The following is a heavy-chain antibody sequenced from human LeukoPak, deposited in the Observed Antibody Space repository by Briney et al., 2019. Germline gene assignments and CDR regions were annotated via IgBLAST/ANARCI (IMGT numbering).Heavy chain of an antibody. CDR2: MSPNSGNT. CDR3: ARGAVGVVTYYYYYYMDV. J-gene: IGHJ6*03. V-gene: IGHV1-8*01. CDR1: GYTFTSYD. D-gene: IGHD3-3*01. Sequence: ASVKVSCKASGYTFTSYDINWVRQATGQGLEWMGWMSPNSGNTGYAQKFQGRVTMTRNTSISTSYMELSSLRSEDTALYYCARGAVGVVTYYYYYYMDVWGKGTTVTVSS.